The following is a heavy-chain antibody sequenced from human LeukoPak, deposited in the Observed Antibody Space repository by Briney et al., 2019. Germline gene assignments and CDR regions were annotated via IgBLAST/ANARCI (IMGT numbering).Heavy chain of an antibody. CDR2: IYSGGST. CDR1: GFTVSSNY. Sequence: GGSLRLSCAASGFTVSSNYMSWVRQAPGKGLEWVSVIYSGGSTYYADSVKGRFTISRDNSKNTLYLQMNSLRAEDTAVYYCARVYYDSSGYYPFDYWGQGTLVTVSS. V-gene: IGHV3-53*01. J-gene: IGHJ4*02. D-gene: IGHD3-22*01. CDR3: ARVYYDSSGYYPFDY.